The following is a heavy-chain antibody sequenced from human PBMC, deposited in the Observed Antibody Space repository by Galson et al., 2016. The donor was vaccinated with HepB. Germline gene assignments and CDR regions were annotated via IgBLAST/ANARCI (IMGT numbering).Heavy chain of an antibody. V-gene: IGHV3-23*01. J-gene: IGHJ3*01. Sequence: SLRLSCAVSGLMYAHYAMNWVRQAPGKGLEWVSIIDDSGDHIYYAESVKGRFTISRDKATNTLYLQMNSLRAEDTALYYCARDRGYRALDLWGQGTTVTVSS. CDR3: ARDRGYRALDL. CDR1: GLMYAHYA. D-gene: IGHD3-10*01. CDR2: IDDSGDHI.